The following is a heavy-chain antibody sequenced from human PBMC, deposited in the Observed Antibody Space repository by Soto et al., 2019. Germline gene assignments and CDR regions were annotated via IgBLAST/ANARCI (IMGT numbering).Heavy chain of an antibody. CDR3: ARGRSSVPDRRGIGYYGLDV. V-gene: IGHV4-34*01. D-gene: IGHD3-3*01. CDR2: INDSGIT. Sequence: QVQLQQWGAEVLKPSETLSLTCVVNGGSFSGYYWSWIRQPPGKGLEWIGEINDSGITDSNPSLETRVTISVDMPKHQFSLKLNSVTAADTAVYHCARGRSSVPDRRGIGYYGLDVWGQGTTVTVSS. CDR1: GGSFSGYY. J-gene: IGHJ6*02.